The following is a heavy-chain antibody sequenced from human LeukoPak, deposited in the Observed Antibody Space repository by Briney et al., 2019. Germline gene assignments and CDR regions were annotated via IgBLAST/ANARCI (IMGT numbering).Heavy chain of an antibody. V-gene: IGHV5-51*01. CDR1: GYSFTSYW. Sequence: GESPKISCKGSGYSFTSYWIGWVRQMPGKGLEWMGIIYPGDSDTRYSPSFQGQVTISADKSISTAYLQWSSLKASDTAMYYCASKYYDFWSGAPEAFDIWGQGTMVTVSS. D-gene: IGHD3-3*01. CDR2: IYPGDSDT. J-gene: IGHJ3*02. CDR3: ASKYYDFWSGAPEAFDI.